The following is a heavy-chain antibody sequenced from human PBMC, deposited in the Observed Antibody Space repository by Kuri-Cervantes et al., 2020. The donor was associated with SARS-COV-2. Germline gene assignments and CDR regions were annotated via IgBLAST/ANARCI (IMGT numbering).Heavy chain of an antibody. Sequence: ASVKVSCKASGYTFTSYGISWVRQAPGQGLEWMGWISAYNGNTNYAQKFQGRVTMTRDTSTSTVYMELSSLRSEDTAVYYCARASVGATNRFAFDIWGQGTMVTVSS. V-gene: IGHV1-18*01. CDR3: ARASVGATNRFAFDI. CDR1: GYTFTSYG. D-gene: IGHD1-26*01. J-gene: IGHJ3*02. CDR2: ISAYNGNT.